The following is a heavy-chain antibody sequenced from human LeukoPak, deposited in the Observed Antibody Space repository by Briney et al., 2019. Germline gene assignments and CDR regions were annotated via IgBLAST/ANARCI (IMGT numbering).Heavy chain of an antibody. J-gene: IGHJ4*02. CDR1: GFTFSSYG. D-gene: IGHD6-19*01. CDR3: AKHRSGWSLDY. V-gene: IGHV3-30*02. Sequence: AGGSLRLSCAASGFTFSSYGVYWVRQAPGKGLEWVAFIRNDGSNKYYADSMKGRFTISRDNSKNTLFLHMNSLRAEDTAVYYCAKHRSGWSLDYRGQGTLVTVSS. CDR2: IRNDGSNK.